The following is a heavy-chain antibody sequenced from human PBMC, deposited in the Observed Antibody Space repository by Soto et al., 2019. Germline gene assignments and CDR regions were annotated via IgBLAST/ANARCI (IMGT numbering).Heavy chain of an antibody. D-gene: IGHD2-2*01. Sequence: GGSLRLSCVASGFTFSTHAMSWVRQVPGKGLEWVSTFSGSGGNIYYGESVKGRFTISRDDPKNTLYLDMNSLRVEDMAVYYCAKDPPWTVGPLAMDVRGQGTTVTVSS. CDR2: FSGSGGNI. CDR1: GFTFSTHA. CDR3: AKDPPWTVGPLAMDV. V-gene: IGHV3-23*01. J-gene: IGHJ6*02.